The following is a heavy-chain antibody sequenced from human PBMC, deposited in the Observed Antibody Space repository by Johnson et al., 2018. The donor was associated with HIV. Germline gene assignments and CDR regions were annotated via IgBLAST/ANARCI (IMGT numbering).Heavy chain of an antibody. Sequence: VQLVESGGGVDRPGESLRLSCVGSGFMFDDYAMSWVRQVSGKGLEWASVIYRGGSTYYADSLKGRFAISRDNSKNTLYLQMNSLRAEDTAVYYCANSYSSSSGNNDYAFDIWGQGTMVTVSS. CDR2: IYRGGST. V-gene: IGHV3-66*02. CDR3: ANSYSSSSGNNDYAFDI. D-gene: IGHD6-6*01. CDR1: GFMFDDYA. J-gene: IGHJ3*02.